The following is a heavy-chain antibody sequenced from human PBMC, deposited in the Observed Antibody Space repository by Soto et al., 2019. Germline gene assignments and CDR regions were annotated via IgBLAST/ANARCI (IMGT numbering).Heavy chain of an antibody. D-gene: IGHD5-18*01. J-gene: IGHJ3*02. V-gene: IGHV1-69*01. CDR2: IIPIFGTA. CDR1: GGTFSSYA. CDR3: ARDRGYERRWLQQGPNDAFDI. Sequence: QVQLVQSGAEVKKPGSSVKVSCKASGGTFSSYAISWVRQAPGQGLEWMGGIIPIFGTANYAQKFQGRVTITADEATSTAYMELSSLRSEDTAVYYCARDRGYERRWLQQGPNDAFDIWGQGTMVTVSS.